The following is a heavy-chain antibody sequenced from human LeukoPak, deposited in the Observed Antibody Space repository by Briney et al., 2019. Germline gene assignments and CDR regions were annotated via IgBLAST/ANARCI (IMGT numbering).Heavy chain of an antibody. CDR3: ARGQGYCSSTSCYNWFDP. J-gene: IGHJ5*02. CDR1: GYTFTSYG. Sequence: ASVKVPCKASGYTFTSYGINWVRQATGQGLEWMGWMNPNSGNTGYAQKFQGRVTMTRNTSISTAYMELSSLRSEDTAVYYCARGQGYCSSTSCYNWFDPWGQGTLVTVSS. V-gene: IGHV1-8*01. CDR2: MNPNSGNT. D-gene: IGHD2-2*01.